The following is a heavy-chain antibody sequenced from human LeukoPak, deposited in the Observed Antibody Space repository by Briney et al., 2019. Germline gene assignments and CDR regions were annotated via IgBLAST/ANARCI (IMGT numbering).Heavy chain of an antibody. V-gene: IGHV3-20*04. CDR1: GFTFDDYG. CDR3: ARVSQGHCGSTNCYSYYFDF. Sequence: GRSLRLPCAASGFTFDDYGVSWVRPRPGKGLEWFSGINWNGGSTGYADAVQGRFTISRDNAKSSLYLQMNRLRAEDTALYYCARVSQGHCGSTNCYSYYFDFWGQGTLVTVSS. D-gene: IGHD2-2*01. J-gene: IGHJ4*02. CDR2: INWNGGST.